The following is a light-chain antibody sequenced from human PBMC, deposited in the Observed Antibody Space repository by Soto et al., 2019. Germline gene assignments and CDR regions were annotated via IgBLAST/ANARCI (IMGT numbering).Light chain of an antibody. CDR1: QSIDTF. J-gene: IGKJ2*01. CDR2: DAS. V-gene: IGKV1-39*01. CDR3: QQSYSSSATI. Sequence: DIPMTQSPSSLSASVGDRVTITCRASQSIDTFLNWYQHTPGKAPKLLIYDASSLQSGVPSRFSGSGSGRDFTLTITRLQPEDFATYYCQQSYSSSATIFGQGTKLEI.